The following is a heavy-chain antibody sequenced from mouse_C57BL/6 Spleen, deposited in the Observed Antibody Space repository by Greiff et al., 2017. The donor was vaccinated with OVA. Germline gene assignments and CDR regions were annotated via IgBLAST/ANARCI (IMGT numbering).Heavy chain of an antibody. CDR3: ARNPDYYGSSYDWYFDV. CDR2: IWSGGST. D-gene: IGHD1-1*01. CDR1: GFSLTSYG. V-gene: IGHV2-2*01. J-gene: IGHJ1*03. Sequence: VQLQQSGPGLVQPSQSLSITCTVSGFSLTSYGVHWVRQSPGKGLEWLGVIWSGGSTDYNAAFISRLSISKDNSKSQVFFKMNSLQADDTAIYYCARNPDYYGSSYDWYFDVWGTGTTVTVSS.